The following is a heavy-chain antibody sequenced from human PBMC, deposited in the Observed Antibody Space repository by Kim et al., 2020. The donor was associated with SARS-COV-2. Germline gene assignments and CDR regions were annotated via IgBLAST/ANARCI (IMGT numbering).Heavy chain of an antibody. D-gene: IGHD6-6*01. CDR3: TTRIAARPKIGTKKTADAFDI. CDR1: GFTFSNAW. CDR2: IKSKTDGGTT. Sequence: GGSLRLSCAASGFTFSNAWMSWVRQAPGKGLEWVGRIKSKTDGGTTDYAAPVKGRFTISRDDSKNTLYLQMNSLKTEDTAVYYWTTRIAARPKIGTKKTADAFDIWGQGTMVTVSS. J-gene: IGHJ3*02. V-gene: IGHV3-15*01.